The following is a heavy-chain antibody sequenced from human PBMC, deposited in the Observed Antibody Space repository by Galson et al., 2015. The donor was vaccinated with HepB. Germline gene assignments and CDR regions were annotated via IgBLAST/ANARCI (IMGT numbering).Heavy chain of an antibody. J-gene: IGHJ6*03. CDR3: ARMDPVGYMDV. CDR2: IYSGGST. Sequence: SLRLSCAASGFTVSSNYMSWVRQAPGKGLEWVSVIYSGGSTYYADSVKGRFTISRDNSKNTLYLQMNSLRAEDTAVYYCARMDPVGYMDVWGKGTTVTVSS. V-gene: IGHV3-66*01. D-gene: IGHD3/OR15-3a*01. CDR1: GFTVSSNY.